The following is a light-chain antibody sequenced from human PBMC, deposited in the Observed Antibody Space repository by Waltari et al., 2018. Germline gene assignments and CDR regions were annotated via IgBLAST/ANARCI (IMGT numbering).Light chain of an antibody. CDR3: QQLHSYPIT. Sequence: AIHLTQSPSSLSASVGDRITITCRASQGISSALAWYQQKPGESPKFLIHDASSLQSGVQSRFSGSASGTDFTLTITSLQPEDFATYYCQQLHSYPITFGQGTRLEIK. CDR2: DAS. V-gene: IGKV1-13*02. J-gene: IGKJ5*01. CDR1: QGISSA.